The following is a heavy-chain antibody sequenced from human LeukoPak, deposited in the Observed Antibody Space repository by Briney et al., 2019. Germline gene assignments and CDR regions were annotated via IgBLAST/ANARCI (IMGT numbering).Heavy chain of an antibody. J-gene: IGHJ4*02. CDR2: IYYSGST. CDR3: ARRNYYDSSGYYFDY. CDR1: GGSISSSSYY. V-gene: IGHV4-39*01. D-gene: IGHD3-22*01. Sequence: SETLSLTCTVSGGSISSSSYYWGWIRQPPGKGLEWIGSIYYSGSTYYNPSLKSRVTISVDTSKNQFSLKLSSVTAADTAVCYCARRNYYDSSGYYFDYWGQGTLVTVSS.